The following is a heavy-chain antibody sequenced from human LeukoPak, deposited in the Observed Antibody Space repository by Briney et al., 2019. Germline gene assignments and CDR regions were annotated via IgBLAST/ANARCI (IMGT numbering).Heavy chain of an antibody. CDR3: AHRQFDGWWTFDY. CDR1: GLSLSNARMG. D-gene: IGHD6-19*01. V-gene: IGHV2-26*01. Sequence: SGPVLVKPTETLTLTCTVSGLSLSNARMGVTWIRQPPGKALEWLAQIFSNDEKSYSTSLKSRLTITKDTSKNQVVLTMTNMDPVDTATYYCAHRQFDGWWTFDYWGQGTLVTVSS. J-gene: IGHJ4*02. CDR2: IFSNDEK.